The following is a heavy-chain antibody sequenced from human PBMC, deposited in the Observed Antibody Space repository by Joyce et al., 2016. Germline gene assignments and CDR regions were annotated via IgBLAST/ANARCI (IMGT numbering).Heavy chain of an antibody. V-gene: IGHV1-2*02. CDR1: GYTFTGYR. CDR3: ARGLGSYWYFDL. CDR2: IDPNSGDT. D-gene: IGHD2-15*01. J-gene: IGHJ2*01. Sequence: QEQLVQSGAELKKPGASVKVSCRASGYTFTGYRLHWVRQAPGQGLEWMGWIDPNSGDTNYAQKFHGRVTMARDTSISTAYMELSRLRSDDTAVYYCARGLGSYWYFDLWGRGTLVTVSS.